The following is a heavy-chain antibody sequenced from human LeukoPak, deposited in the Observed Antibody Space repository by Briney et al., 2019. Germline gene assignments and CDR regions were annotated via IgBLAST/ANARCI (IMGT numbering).Heavy chain of an antibody. Sequence: GGSLRLSCAVSGFTVSSHYMSWVRQAPGRGLEWVSLIYSGGSTYYADSVKGRFTISRDNSKNTLFLQMNSLRAEDTAVYYCAKDQGGYDSSGYKGGFDYWGQGTLVTVSS. CDR3: AKDQGGYDSSGYKGGFDY. CDR2: IYSGGST. D-gene: IGHD3-22*01. V-gene: IGHV3-66*01. J-gene: IGHJ4*02. CDR1: GFTVSSHY.